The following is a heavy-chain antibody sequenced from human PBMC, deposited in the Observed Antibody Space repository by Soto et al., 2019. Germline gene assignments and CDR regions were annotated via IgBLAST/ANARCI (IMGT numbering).Heavy chain of an antibody. CDR2: IGASGDIT. D-gene: IGHD4-4*01. V-gene: IGHV3-23*01. CDR3: ARDVIAPPNYFDP. J-gene: IGHJ5*02. CDR1: GFSFTNFA. Sequence: PGGSLRLSCAASGFSFTNFAMSWVRQAPGKGLEWVAGIGASGDITWYADSVKGRLSISRDNSKNTLYLQLNSLRFEDTAVYYCARDVIAPPNYFDPWGQGTLVTVSS.